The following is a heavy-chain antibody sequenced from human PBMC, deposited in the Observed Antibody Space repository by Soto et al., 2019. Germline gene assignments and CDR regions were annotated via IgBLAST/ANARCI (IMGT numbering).Heavy chain of an antibody. J-gene: IGHJ5*02. CDR3: ARVPSP. CDR2: IYYSGST. V-gene: IGHV4-59*12. Sequence: SETLSLTCTVSGDSISSYYWGWIRQPPGKGLEWIAYIYYSGSTNYNPSLKSRVTISVDTSKNQFSLNLSSVTAADTAVYYCARVPSPWGQGTLVTVSS. CDR1: GDSISSYY.